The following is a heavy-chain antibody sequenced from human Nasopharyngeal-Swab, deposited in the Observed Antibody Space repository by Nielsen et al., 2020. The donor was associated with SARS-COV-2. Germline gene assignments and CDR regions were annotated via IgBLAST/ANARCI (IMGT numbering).Heavy chain of an antibody. CDR3: ARDGGGWFDP. CDR1: GFTFDDYG. V-gene: IGHV3-30*03. Sequence: GESLKISCAASGFTFDDYGMSWVRQAPGKGLEWVAVISYDGSNKYYADSVKGRFTISRDNSKNTLYLQMNSLRAEDTAVYYCARDGGGWFDPWGQGTLVTVSS. D-gene: IGHD2-15*01. J-gene: IGHJ5*02. CDR2: ISYDGSNK.